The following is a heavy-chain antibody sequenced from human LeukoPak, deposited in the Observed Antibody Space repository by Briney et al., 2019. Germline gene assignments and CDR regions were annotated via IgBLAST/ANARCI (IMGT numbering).Heavy chain of an antibody. D-gene: IGHD5-18*01. J-gene: IGHJ6*02. CDR2: IYYSGST. CDR1: GGSISSYY. Sequence: PSETLSLTCTVSGGSISSYYWSWIRQPPGKGLEWIGYIYYSGSTNYNPSLKCRVTISVDTSKNQFSLKLSSVTAADTAVYYCARGRYSYGYRYYYYGMDVWGQGTTVTVSS. CDR3: ARGRYSYGYRYYYYGMDV. V-gene: IGHV4-59*01.